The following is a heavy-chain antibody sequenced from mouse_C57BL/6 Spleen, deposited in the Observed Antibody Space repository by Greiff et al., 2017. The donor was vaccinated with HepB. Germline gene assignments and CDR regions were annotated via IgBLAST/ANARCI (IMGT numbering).Heavy chain of an antibody. CDR2: IDPSDSYT. CDR3: ANDPRRGYAMDY. CDR1: GYTFTSYW. V-gene: IGHV1-50*01. D-gene: IGHD2-3*01. Sequence: QVQLQQPGAELVKPGASVKLSCKASGYTFTSYWMQWVKQRPGQGLEWIGEIDPSDSYTNYNQKFKGKATLTVDTSSSTAYMQLSSLTSEDSAVYYCANDPRRGYAMDYWGQGTSVTVSS. J-gene: IGHJ4*01.